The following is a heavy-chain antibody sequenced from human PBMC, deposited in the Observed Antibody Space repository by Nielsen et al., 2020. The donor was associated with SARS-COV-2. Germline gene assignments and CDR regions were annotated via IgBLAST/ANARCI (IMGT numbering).Heavy chain of an antibody. CDR1: GFTVSRNY. CDR3: ARPYSSGWYWYYYGMDV. CDR2: IHEDGSS. J-gene: IGHJ6*02. D-gene: IGHD6-19*01. Sequence: GESLKISCAASGFTVSRNYMSWVRQAPGKGLAWVSVIHEDGSSYYADSVEGRFTISRDNSQNTLFLQMTNLRADDTAVYYCARPYSSGWYWYYYGMDVWGQGTTVTVS. V-gene: IGHV3-53*05.